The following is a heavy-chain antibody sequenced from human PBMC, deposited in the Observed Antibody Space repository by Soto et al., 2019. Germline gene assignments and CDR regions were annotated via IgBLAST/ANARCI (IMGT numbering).Heavy chain of an antibody. J-gene: IGHJ5*02. CDR2: IYYSGST. CDR1: GGSISSGGYY. Sequence: ASETLSLTCTVSGGSISSGGYYWSWIRQHPGKGLEWIGYIYYSGSTNYNPSLKSRVTISVDTSKNQFSLKLSSVTAADTAVYYCAREAAAGTFDPWGQGTLVTVSS. CDR3: AREAAAGTFDP. D-gene: IGHD6-13*01. V-gene: IGHV4-61*08.